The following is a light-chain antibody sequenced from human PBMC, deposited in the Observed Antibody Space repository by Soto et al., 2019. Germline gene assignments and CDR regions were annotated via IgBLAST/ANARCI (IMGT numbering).Light chain of an antibody. Sequence: QSVLTQPRSVSGSPGQSVTMSCTGASSDVGNYNSVSWYQQHPGKAPKLIIYEVSNRPSGVSNRFSGSKSGNTASLTISGLQAEDEADYYCSSYTSSSTPFYVFGTGTKLTVL. V-gene: IGLV2-14*01. J-gene: IGLJ1*01. CDR1: SSDVGNYNS. CDR3: SSYTSSSTPFYV. CDR2: EVS.